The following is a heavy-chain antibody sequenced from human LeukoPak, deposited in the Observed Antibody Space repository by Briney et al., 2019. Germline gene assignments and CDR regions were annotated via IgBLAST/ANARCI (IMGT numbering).Heavy chain of an antibody. CDR1: GGYISSSSYY. Sequence: SETLSLTCTVSGGYISSSSYYWGWIRQPPRKGLEWIGDIYYTGRTYYNSSLKSRLTISIDTSKNQFSLKLASVTAADTAVYYCARRRYYDSTGYLDWGQGTLITVSS. V-gene: IGHV4-39*01. CDR3: ARRRYYDSTGYLD. D-gene: IGHD3-22*01. J-gene: IGHJ1*01. CDR2: IYYTGRT.